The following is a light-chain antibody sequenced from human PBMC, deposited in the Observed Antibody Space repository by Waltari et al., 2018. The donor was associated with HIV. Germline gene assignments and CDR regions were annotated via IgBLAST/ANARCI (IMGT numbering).Light chain of an antibody. CDR2: KDS. CDR1: VLAKKY. Sequence: SYELTQPSSVSVSPGQTARITRSGDVLAKKYARWFQQKPGQAPVRVIYKDSERPSGNPERFSGSSSGTTVTLTISGAQVEDEADYYCYSAADNNLVVFGGGTKLTVL. V-gene: IGLV3-27*01. J-gene: IGLJ2*01. CDR3: YSAADNNLVV.